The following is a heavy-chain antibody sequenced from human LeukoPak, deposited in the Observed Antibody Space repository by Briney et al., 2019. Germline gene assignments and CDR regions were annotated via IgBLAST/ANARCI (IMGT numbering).Heavy chain of an antibody. V-gene: IGHV4-38-2*01. CDR1: GYSISSGYY. J-gene: IGHJ4*02. CDR3: ARLVRSGLDCDY. Sequence: KTSETLSLTCVVSGYSISSGYYWGWIRQPPGEGLEWIGSVYHSGTTDYNPSLKSRVTMSLDTSRNRFSLKLSSVTAADTAVYYCARLVRSGLDCDYWGQGTLVTVSS. CDR2: VYHSGTT. D-gene: IGHD5-12*01.